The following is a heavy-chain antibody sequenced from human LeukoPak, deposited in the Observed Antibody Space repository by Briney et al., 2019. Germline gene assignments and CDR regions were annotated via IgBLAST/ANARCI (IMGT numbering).Heavy chain of an antibody. CDR3: ARAGTGTSFPYYYYMDV. Sequence: SETLSLTCTVSGGSISGYYWSWIRQPAGKGLEWIGRFYTSETTNYNPSLKSRVTISLDMSKNQFSLKLSSVTAADTAVYYCARAGTGTSFPYYYYMDVWGKGTTVTVSS. D-gene: IGHD1-1*01. CDR1: GGSISGYY. J-gene: IGHJ6*03. CDR2: FYTSETT. V-gene: IGHV4-4*07.